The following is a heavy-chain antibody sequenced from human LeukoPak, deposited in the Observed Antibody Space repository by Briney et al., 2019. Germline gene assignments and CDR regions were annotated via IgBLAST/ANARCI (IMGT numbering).Heavy chain of an antibody. Sequence: PSETLSLTCTVSGGSISSSSYYWGWIRQPPGKGLEWIGSIYYSGSTYYNPSLKSRVTISVDTSKNQFSLKLSSVTAADTAVYYCARPWGYSSGEVYFDYWGQGTLVTVSS. D-gene: IGHD5-18*01. CDR3: ARPWGYSSGEVYFDY. CDR2: IYYSGST. V-gene: IGHV4-39*01. J-gene: IGHJ4*02. CDR1: GGSISSSSYY.